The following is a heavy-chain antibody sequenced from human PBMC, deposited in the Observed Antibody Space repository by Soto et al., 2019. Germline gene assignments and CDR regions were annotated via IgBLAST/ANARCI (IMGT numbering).Heavy chain of an antibody. CDR2: MYNTGST. J-gene: IGHJ3*02. CDR1: GGSISRYY. Sequence: PSETLSLTCTVSGGSISRYYWSWIRQPPGKGLELIGYMYNTGSTVYNPSFKSRVTISVDTSKNQFSLKLNSVTAADTAVHYCASTQYGGNSSGAFYIWGQGTMVTVSS. CDR3: ASTQYGGNSSGAFYI. D-gene: IGHD2-21*02. V-gene: IGHV4-59*01.